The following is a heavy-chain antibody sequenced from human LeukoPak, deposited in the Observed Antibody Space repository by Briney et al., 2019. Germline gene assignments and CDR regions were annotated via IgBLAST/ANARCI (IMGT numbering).Heavy chain of an antibody. Sequence: PAETLSHTCTVSCVSMSSGDYYWRWIRQPPGRGLEGIEYIYYSGSTYYNPSLKSRVTISVDTSKNQFSLKLSSVTAADTAVYYCARDSGLWFGELYCYYGMDVWGKGTTATVSA. D-gene: IGHD3-10*01. V-gene: IGHV4-30-4*01. CDR3: ARDSGLWFGELYCYYGMDV. CDR1: CVSMSSGDYY. J-gene: IGHJ6*04. CDR2: IYYSGST.